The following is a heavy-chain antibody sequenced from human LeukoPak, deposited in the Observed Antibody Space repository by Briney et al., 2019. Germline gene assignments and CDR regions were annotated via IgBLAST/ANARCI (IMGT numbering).Heavy chain of an antibody. CDR1: GFTFSSYA. Sequence: GGSLRLSSAASGFTFSSYAMNWVRQAPGKGLEWVSAISGSGGSTYYADSVKGRFTISRDNSKNTLYLQMNSLRAEDTAVYYCARDLPRYDYVWGSYRHDYWGQGTLVTVSS. J-gene: IGHJ4*02. CDR2: ISGSGGST. V-gene: IGHV3-23*01. D-gene: IGHD3-16*02. CDR3: ARDLPRYDYVWGSYRHDY.